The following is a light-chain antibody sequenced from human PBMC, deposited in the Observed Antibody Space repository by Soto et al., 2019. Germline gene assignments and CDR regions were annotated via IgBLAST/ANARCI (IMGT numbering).Light chain of an antibody. V-gene: IGLV1-51*01. Sequence: QSVLTQPPSVSAAPGQKVTISCSGSSSNIGGNSVSWYQQLPGTAPKLLIYDDNKRPSGIPDRFSGSKSGTSATLGITGFQTGDDADYYCGSWDSSLSAHVFGIGTTVTVL. CDR3: GSWDSSLSAHV. J-gene: IGLJ1*01. CDR1: SSNIGGNS. CDR2: DDN.